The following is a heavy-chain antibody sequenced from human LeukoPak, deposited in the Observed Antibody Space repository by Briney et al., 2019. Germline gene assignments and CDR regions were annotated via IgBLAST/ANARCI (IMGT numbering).Heavy chain of an antibody. J-gene: IGHJ4*02. CDR3: ARVALGDKYYDFWSGYYELDY. Sequence: GGSLRLSCAASGFTFSSDWMSWVRQAPGKGLEWVANIKQDGSEKYYVDSVKGRFTISRDNAKNSLYLQMNSLRAEDTAVYYCARVALGDKYYDFWSGYYELDYWGQGTLVTVSS. D-gene: IGHD3-3*01. V-gene: IGHV3-7*01. CDR2: IKQDGSEK. CDR1: GFTFSSDW.